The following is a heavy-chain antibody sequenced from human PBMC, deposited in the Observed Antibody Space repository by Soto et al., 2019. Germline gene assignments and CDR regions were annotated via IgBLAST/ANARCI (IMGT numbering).Heavy chain of an antibody. Sequence: PSETLALNCSVSGGSINNDDFYWSWLRQTPGKGLQWIGYVYYSGSSDCIPSLKSRLSMSIDKSKNQFTLKLSSLTAADTAIYYCARMSYYYDKWYFDLWGRGTMVTVSP. J-gene: IGHJ2*01. CDR1: GGSINNDDFY. CDR2: VYYSGSS. CDR3: ARMSYYYDKWYFDL. D-gene: IGHD3-22*01. V-gene: IGHV4-30-4*01.